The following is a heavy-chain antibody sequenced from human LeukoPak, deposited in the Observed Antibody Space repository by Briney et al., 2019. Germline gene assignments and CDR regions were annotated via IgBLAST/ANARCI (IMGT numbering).Heavy chain of an antibody. D-gene: IGHD3-22*01. Sequence: GSLRLSCAASGFTFSSHWMSWIRQPPGKGLEWIGYIYYSGSTNYNPSLKSRVTISVDTSKNQFSLKLSSVTAADTAVYYCARRRLAPITMIVRDAFDIWGQGTMVTVSS. CDR1: GFTFSSHW. CDR2: IYYSGST. V-gene: IGHV4-59*08. J-gene: IGHJ3*02. CDR3: ARRRLAPITMIVRDAFDI.